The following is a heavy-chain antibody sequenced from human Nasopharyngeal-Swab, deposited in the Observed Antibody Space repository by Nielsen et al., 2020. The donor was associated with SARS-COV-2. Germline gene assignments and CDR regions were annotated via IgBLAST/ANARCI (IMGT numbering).Heavy chain of an antibody. Sequence: GESLKISCAASGFSFSTFWMHWVRQVPGEGLVWVSRINTDGRRTNYAESVKGRFTISRDNAKNSLYLQMNSLRAEDTAVYYCAREGHIVVPKAFDYWGQGTLVTVSS. V-gene: IGHV3-74*01. D-gene: IGHD2-21*01. CDR3: AREGHIVVPKAFDY. CDR1: GFSFSTFW. J-gene: IGHJ4*02. CDR2: INTDGRRT.